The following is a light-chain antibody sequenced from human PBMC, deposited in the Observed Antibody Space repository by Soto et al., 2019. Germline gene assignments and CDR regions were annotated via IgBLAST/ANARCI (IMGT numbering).Light chain of an antibody. CDR1: HSVSSD. CDR2: GAS. CDR3: QQYNNWPWT. Sequence: EIVMTPSPATLSVSPVERATLSCRASHSVSSDLAWYQQKPGQAPRLLIYGASTRAIGIPARFSGSGSGTEFTLTISSPQSEDFAVYCCQQYNNWPWTFGQGTKVDIK. J-gene: IGKJ1*01. V-gene: IGKV3-15*01.